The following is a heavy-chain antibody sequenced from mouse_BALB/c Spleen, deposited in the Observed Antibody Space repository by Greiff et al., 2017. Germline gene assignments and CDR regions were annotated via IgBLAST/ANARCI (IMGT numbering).Heavy chain of an antibody. V-gene: IGHV1S41*01. CDR2: IAPGSGST. CDR3: ARGYGKRAMDY. D-gene: IGHD2-10*02. Sequence: DLVKPGASVKLSCKASGYTFTSYWINWIKQRPGQGLEWIGRIAPGSGSTYYNEMFKGKATLTVDTSSSTAYIQLSSLSSEDSAVYFCARGYGKRAMDYWGQGTSVTVSS. CDR1: GYTFTSYW. J-gene: IGHJ4*01.